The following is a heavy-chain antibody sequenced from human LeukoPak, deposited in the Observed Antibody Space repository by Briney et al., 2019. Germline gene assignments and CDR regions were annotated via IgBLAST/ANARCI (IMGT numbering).Heavy chain of an antibody. J-gene: IGHJ4*02. CDR1: GGSISSGGYY. CDR2: IYYSGST. Sequence: SETLSLTCTVSGGSISSGGYYWSWIRQHPGKGLEWIGYIYYSGSTYYNPSLKSRVTISVDTSKNQFPLKLSSVTAADTAVYYCASSGAYYDFWSGYCNYWGQGTLVTVSS. CDR3: ASSGAYYDFWSGYCNY. V-gene: IGHV4-31*03. D-gene: IGHD3-3*01.